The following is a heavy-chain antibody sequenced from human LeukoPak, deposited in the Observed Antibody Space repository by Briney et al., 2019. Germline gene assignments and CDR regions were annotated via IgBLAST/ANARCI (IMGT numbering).Heavy chain of an antibody. CDR3: ARRQYYDGVDY. V-gene: IGHV4-39*01. CDR2: IFYSGRA. J-gene: IGHJ4*02. Sequence: SETLSLTCTVSGDSISPSSYFWAWLRQSPGKGLEWIGNIFYSGRAYYNPSLESRVTMSIDTSKNQFSLNLSSVTATDTAVYYCARRQYYDGVDYWGQGTLVTVSS. CDR1: GDSISPSSYF. D-gene: IGHD3-22*01.